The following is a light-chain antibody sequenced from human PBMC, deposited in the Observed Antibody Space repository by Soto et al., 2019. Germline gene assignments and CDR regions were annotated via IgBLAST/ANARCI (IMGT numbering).Light chain of an antibody. V-gene: IGKV3-11*01. CDR3: QQRSNWG. CDR1: QSVSSY. J-gene: IGKJ5*01. CDR2: DAS. Sequence: EIVLTQSPATLSLSPGERATLSCRASQSVSSYLAWYQQKPGQAPRLLIYDASNRATGIPARFSGSWSGTDFTLTISSLEPEDFAVYYCQQRSNWGFGQGTRLEIK.